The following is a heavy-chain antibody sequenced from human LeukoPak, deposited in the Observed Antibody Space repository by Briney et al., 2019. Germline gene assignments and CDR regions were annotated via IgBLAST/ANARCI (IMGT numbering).Heavy chain of an antibody. D-gene: IGHD6-6*01. CDR2: IKQDGSEK. CDR1: GFTFSSYW. CDR3: ARIYSSSSGYFDY. J-gene: IGHJ4*02. V-gene: IGHV3-7*01. Sequence: GGSLRLSCAASGFTFSSYWMSWVRQAPGKGLEWVANIKQDGSEKYYVDSVKGRFTISRDNAKNSLYLQMNSLRAEDTAVYYCARIYSSSSGYFDYWGQGTLVTVSP.